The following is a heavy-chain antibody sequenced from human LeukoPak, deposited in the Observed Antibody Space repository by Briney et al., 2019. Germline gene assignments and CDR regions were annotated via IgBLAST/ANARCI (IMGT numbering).Heavy chain of an antibody. CDR2: ISYDGSNK. Sequence: TGGSLRLSCGASGFTFSSYGMHWVRQAPGKGLEWVAVISYDGSNKYYADSVKGRVTISRDTSKNARCLQMSSLRAEATAVYYCARSLAADYWGQGTLVTVSS. D-gene: IGHD6-13*01. CDR1: GFTFSSYG. CDR3: ARSLAADY. J-gene: IGHJ4*02. V-gene: IGHV3-30*03.